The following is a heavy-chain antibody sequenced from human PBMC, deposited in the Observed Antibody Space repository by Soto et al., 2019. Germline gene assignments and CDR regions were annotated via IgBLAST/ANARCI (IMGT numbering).Heavy chain of an antibody. CDR2: LSSRACT. V-gene: IGHV4-59*01. CDR3: ARADPGAAVGY. J-gene: IGHJ4*02. D-gene: IGHD6-25*01. CDR1: GGSMTSYY. Sequence: SETLSLTCTVSGGSMTSYYWTWLRQSPGRGLEWNGCLSSRACTYYNPSLKSRVPISAYTSXNQFSLRMNSMLAADTAVYYCARADPGAAVGYWGQGTLVTVSS.